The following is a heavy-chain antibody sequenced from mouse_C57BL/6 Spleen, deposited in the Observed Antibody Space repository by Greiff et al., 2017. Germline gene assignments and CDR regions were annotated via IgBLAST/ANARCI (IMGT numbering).Heavy chain of an antibody. V-gene: IGHV1-15*01. CDR2: IDPETVGT. J-gene: IGHJ4*01. Sequence: QVQLQQSGAELVRPGASVTLSCKASGYTFTDYEMHWVKQTPVHGLEWIGAIDPETVGTAYNQKFKGKAILTADKSSSTASMELRGLTTENSAVDCCTRGDDYFRALDYWGQGTSVTVSS. D-gene: IGHD2-12*01. CDR3: TRGDDYFRALDY. CDR1: GYTFTDYE.